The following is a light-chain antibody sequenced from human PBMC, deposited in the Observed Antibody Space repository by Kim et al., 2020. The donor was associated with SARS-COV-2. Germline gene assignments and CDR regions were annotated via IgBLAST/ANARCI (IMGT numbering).Light chain of an antibody. J-gene: IGLJ2*01. Sequence: QRVTISCSGSTSNIGYNHVNWYQHLPGTAPKLLIYGTNQRPSGVPDRFSGSKSGTSASLAISGLQSEDEADYYCAAWDDSLNGLVVFGGGTQLTVL. CDR3: AAWDDSLNGLVV. CDR1: TSNIGYNH. CDR2: GTN. V-gene: IGLV1-44*01.